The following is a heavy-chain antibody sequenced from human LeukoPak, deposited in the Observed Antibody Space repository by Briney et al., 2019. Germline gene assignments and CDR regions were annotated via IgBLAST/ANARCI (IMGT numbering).Heavy chain of an antibody. J-gene: IGHJ4*02. CDR1: GGSISSYF. V-gene: IGHV4-4*07. CDR3: ARGKNWGYFDY. Sequence: MSSETLSLTCTVSGGSISSYFWSWIRQPAGKGLEWIGRIYTSGSTDYNPSLKSRVTLSVDTSKNQFSLKLSSVTAADTAVYYCARGKNWGYFDYWGQGTLVTVSS. D-gene: IGHD7-27*01. CDR2: IYTSGST.